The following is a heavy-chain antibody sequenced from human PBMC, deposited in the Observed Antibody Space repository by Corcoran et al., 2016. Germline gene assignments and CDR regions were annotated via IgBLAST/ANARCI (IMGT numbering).Heavy chain of an antibody. Sequence: EVQLVESGGGLIQPGGSLRLSCAASGFTVSSNYMSWVRQAPGKGLEWVSFIYSGGSTYYADSVKGRFTISRDNSKNTLYLQMNSLRAEDTAVYYCAREEGKDYYGSGGRYFDYWGQGTLVTVSS. V-gene: IGHV3-53*01. J-gene: IGHJ4*02. CDR1: GFTVSSNY. CDR3: AREEGKDYYGSGGRYFDY. CDR2: IYSGGST. D-gene: IGHD3-10*01.